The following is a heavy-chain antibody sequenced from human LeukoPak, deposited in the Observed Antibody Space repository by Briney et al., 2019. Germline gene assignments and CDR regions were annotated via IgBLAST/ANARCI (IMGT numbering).Heavy chain of an antibody. CDR1: GFTLRSYW. Sequence: QPGGSLRLSCAASGFTLRSYWMHWVRQVPGKGLVWVSRINSDGSSTAYADSVKGRFTISRDNAKNTLYLQMNSLRAEDTAVYYCAKRASYYDSSGYDYWGQGTLVTVSS. D-gene: IGHD3-22*01. CDR2: INSDGSST. CDR3: AKRASYYDSSGYDY. V-gene: IGHV3-74*01. J-gene: IGHJ4*02.